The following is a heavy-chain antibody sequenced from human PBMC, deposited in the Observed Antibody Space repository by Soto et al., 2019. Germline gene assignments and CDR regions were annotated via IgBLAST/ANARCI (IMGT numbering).Heavy chain of an antibody. J-gene: IGHJ4*02. CDR1: GGSISSGGYY. CDR3: ARSSQSTVTTLDY. D-gene: IGHD4-17*01. Sequence: PSETLSLTCTVSGGSISSGGYYWSWIRQHPGKGLEWIGYIYYSGSTYYNPSLKSRVTISVDTSKNQFSLKLSSVTAADTAVYYCARSSQSTVTTLDYWGQGTLVTFSS. CDR2: IYYSGST. V-gene: IGHV4-31*03.